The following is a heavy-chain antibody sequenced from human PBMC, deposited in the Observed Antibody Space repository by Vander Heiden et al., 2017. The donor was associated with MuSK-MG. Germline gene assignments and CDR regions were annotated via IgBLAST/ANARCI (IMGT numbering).Heavy chain of an antibody. V-gene: IGHV3-49*03. CDR3: SRDKVVGIAAGDAFDI. J-gene: IGHJ3*02. CDR2: IRSRAYGGTT. CDR1: GFTFGNYA. Sequence: EVQLVESGGGLVQPGRSLRLSCTASGFTFGNYAMNWFRQAPGRGLEWLGFIRSRAYGGTTQYAASVKARFTISRDDSNSIAYLQMNSLKSEDTAVYYCSRDKVVGIAAGDAFDIWGHGTMVTVSS. D-gene: IGHD2-15*01.